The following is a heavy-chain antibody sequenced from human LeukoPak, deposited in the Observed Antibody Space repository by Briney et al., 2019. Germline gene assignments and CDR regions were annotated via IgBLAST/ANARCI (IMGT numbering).Heavy chain of an antibody. V-gene: IGHV4-59*01. J-gene: IGHJ4*02. Sequence: PSETLSLTCTVSGGTISGYYWSWIRQPPGKGLEWIGYLHYSGTSNYNPSLKSRVTISIDASRKQFSLKLNSVTAADTAVYYCASVAARPGVVDHWGQGTLVTVSS. D-gene: IGHD6-6*01. CDR1: GGTISGYY. CDR3: ASVAARPGVVDH. CDR2: LHYSGTS.